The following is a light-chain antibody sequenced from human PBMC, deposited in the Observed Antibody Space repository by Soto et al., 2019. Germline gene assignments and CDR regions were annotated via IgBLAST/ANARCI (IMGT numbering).Light chain of an antibody. CDR2: QDS. Sequence: SYELTQPPSVSVSPGQTASITCSGDKLGDKYACWYQQKPGQSPMLVIYQDSKRPSGIPERFSGSNSGNTATLTISGTQAMDEADYYWQAWDSNTPSVVFGGGTQLTVL. CDR3: QAWDSNTPSVV. J-gene: IGLJ2*01. V-gene: IGLV3-1*01. CDR1: KLGDKY.